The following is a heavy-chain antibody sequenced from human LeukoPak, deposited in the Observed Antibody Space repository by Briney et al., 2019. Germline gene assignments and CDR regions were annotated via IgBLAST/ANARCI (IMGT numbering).Heavy chain of an antibody. D-gene: IGHD5-18*01. CDR2: ISTYNGNT. J-gene: IGHJ4*02. CDR3: ARVGSRYSYGSFDY. V-gene: IGHV1-18*01. CDR1: GYTFISYG. Sequence: ASVKVSCKASGYTFISYGISWVRQAPGQGLEWMGWISTYNGNTNYAQNPQGTVTMTTDTSTSTAYMELRNLRSDDTAVYYCARVGSRYSYGSFDYWGQGTLVTVSS.